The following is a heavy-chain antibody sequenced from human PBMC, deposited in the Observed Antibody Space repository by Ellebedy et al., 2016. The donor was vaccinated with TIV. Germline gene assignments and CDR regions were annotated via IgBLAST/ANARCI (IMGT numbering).Heavy chain of an antibody. CDR2: IYSSGNI. CDR3: ARGGAVAGTIPIDY. J-gene: IGHJ4*02. Sequence: SETLSLTCTVSGGSISSGDHYWSWIRQPPGKGLEWIGYIYSSGNIYYNPSLMSRVTISVDTSKNHFSLKLSSVTAADTAVYYCARGGAVAGTIPIDYWGQGTLVTVSS. D-gene: IGHD6-19*01. V-gene: IGHV4-30-4*01. CDR1: GGSISSGDHY.